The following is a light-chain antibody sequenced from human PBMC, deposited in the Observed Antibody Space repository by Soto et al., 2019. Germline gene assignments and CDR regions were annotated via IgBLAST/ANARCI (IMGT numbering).Light chain of an antibody. Sequence: DIQMTQSPSFVSASVGDRVIITCRASHGISNSLAWYQQKPGKAPSLLIYAASTLQSGVPSRFSGSGSGTDFSLTISSLQPEDFATYFCQQANSFPLTYGGGTKVDI. J-gene: IGKJ4*01. CDR3: QQANSFPLT. V-gene: IGKV1D-12*01. CDR1: HGISNS. CDR2: AAS.